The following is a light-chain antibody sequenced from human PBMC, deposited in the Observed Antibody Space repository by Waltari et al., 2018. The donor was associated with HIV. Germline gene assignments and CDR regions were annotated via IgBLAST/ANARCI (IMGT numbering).Light chain of an antibody. CDR3: SSYTSSSTLV. V-gene: IGLV2-14*03. CDR1: SSDVGGYHY. CDR2: DVS. J-gene: IGLJ2*01. Sequence: QSALTPPPSVSGSHGQSLTIPCTGPSSDVGGYHYVSLYQQHPGKAPNCMIYDVSNRPSGVSNRFSGSKSGNTASLTISGLQAEDEADYYCSSYTSSSTLVFGGGTKLTVL.